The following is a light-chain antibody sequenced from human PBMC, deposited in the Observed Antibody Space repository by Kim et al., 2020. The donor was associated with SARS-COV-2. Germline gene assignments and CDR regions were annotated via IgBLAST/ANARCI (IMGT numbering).Light chain of an antibody. CDR2: DAS. V-gene: IGKV3-11*01. Sequence: LSPGERATLSCRASQSFSSYFAWYQQKPGQAPRLLIYDASNRATGIPARFSGSGSGTDFTLTISSLEPEDFAVYYCQQRSSWLWTFGQGTKVDIK. CDR1: QSFSSY. CDR3: QQRSSWLWT. J-gene: IGKJ1*01.